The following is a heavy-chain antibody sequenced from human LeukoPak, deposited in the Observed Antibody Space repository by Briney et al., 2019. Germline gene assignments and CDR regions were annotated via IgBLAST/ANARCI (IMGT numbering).Heavy chain of an antibody. CDR2: VFHSGST. Sequence: SETLSLTCTVSGGSISSYYWSWIRQPPGKGLEWIGYVFHSGSTNYNPSLKSRVTISVDTSKNQFSLKLTSVTAADTAVYYCARDSSGYYRIDYWGQGTLVTVSS. J-gene: IGHJ4*02. D-gene: IGHD3-22*01. CDR1: GGSISSYY. V-gene: IGHV4-59*08. CDR3: ARDSSGYYRIDY.